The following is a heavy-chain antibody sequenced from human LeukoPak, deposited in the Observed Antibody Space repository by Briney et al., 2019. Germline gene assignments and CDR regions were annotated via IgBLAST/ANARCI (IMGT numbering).Heavy chain of an antibody. CDR3: ARDEAEGAFDI. J-gene: IGHJ3*02. Sequence: GGSLRLSCAASGFTFSNYAMSWVRQAPGKGLEWVAGISGTGGSTHYADSVKGRFTISRDNSKNTLYLQMNSLRAEDTAVYYCARDEAEGAFDIWGQGTMVTVSS. CDR1: GFTFSNYA. CDR2: ISGTGGST. V-gene: IGHV3-23*01. D-gene: IGHD6-19*01.